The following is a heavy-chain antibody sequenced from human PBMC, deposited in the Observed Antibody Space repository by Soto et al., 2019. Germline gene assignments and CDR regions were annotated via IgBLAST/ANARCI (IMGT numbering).Heavy chain of an antibody. J-gene: IGHJ4*02. D-gene: IGHD4-17*01. V-gene: IGHV3-13*01. Sequence: GGSLRLSCAASGFTFSSYDMHWVRQATGKGLEWVSAIGTAGDTYYPGSVKGRFTISRENAKNSLYLQMNSLRAGDTAVYYCARGSDDYGDTLRAFDYWGQGTLVTVSS. CDR1: GFTFSSYD. CDR3: ARGSDDYGDTLRAFDY. CDR2: IGTAGDT.